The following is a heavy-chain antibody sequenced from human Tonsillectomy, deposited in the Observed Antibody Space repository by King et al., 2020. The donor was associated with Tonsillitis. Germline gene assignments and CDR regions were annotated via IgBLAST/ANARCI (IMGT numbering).Heavy chain of an antibody. CDR1: GFTFSSYA. Sequence: VQLVESGGGLVQPGGSLRLSCAASGFTFSSYAMSWVRQAPGKGLEWVSTIRGSNGDTYYTDSVRGRFPISRDNANNILYLQMNSLRAKDTAVYYCARCNNGDYGAFDIWGQGTVVTVSS. D-gene: IGHD4-17*01. CDR3: ARCNNGDYGAFDI. J-gene: IGHJ3*02. CDR2: IRGSNGDT. V-gene: IGHV3-23*04.